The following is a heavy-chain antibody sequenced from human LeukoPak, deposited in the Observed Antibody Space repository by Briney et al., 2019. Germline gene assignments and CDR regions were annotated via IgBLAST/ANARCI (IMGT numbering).Heavy chain of an antibody. J-gene: IGHJ4*02. Sequence: SETLSLTCAVYGGSFSGYYWSWIRQPPGKGLEWIGEINHSGSTNYNPSLKSRVTISVDTSKNQFSLKLSSVTAADTAVYYCARHYGSGSYYRNAYFDYWSQGTLVAVSS. CDR2: INHSGST. CDR1: GGSFSGYY. V-gene: IGHV4-34*01. D-gene: IGHD3-10*01. CDR3: ARHYGSGSYYRNAYFDY.